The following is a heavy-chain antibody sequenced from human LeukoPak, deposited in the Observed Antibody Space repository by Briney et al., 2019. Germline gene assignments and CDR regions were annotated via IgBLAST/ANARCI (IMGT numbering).Heavy chain of an antibody. J-gene: IGHJ4*02. D-gene: IGHD3-3*01. CDR2: ISGSGGST. CDR3: AKGPRGDFWSGSLLDY. V-gene: IGHV3-23*01. CDR1: GFTFSSYA. Sequence: GGSLRLSCAASGFTFSSYAMSWVRQAPAKGLEWVSAISGSGGSTYYADSVKGRFTISRDNSKNTLYLQMNSLRAEDTAVYYCAKGPRGDFWSGSLLDYWGQGTLVTVSS.